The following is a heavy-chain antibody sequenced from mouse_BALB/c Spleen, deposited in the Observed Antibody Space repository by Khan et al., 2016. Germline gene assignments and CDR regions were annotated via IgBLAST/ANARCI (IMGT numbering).Heavy chain of an antibody. CDR2: IHPSDSET. V-gene: IGHV1S82*01. Sequence: QVQLQQPGAELVRPGASVKLSCKASGYSFTSYWMNWVKQRPGQGLEWIGMIHPSDSETRLNQKFKDKATLTVDTSSSTTYMQLSSPTAEDSAVYDCTRSGYGHHPFYAMDYWGQGTSVTVSS. D-gene: IGHD3-2*02. CDR3: TRSGYGHHPFYAMDY. CDR1: GYSFTSYW. J-gene: IGHJ4*01.